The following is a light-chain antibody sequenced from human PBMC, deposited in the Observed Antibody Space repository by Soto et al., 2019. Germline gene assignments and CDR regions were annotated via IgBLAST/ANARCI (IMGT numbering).Light chain of an antibody. CDR1: SSDVGSYNL. J-gene: IGLJ1*01. CDR3: CSYAGSSTYV. V-gene: IGLV2-23*02. Sequence: QSALTQPASVSGSPGQSITISCTGTSSDVGSYNLVSWYRQHPGKAPKLMIYEVSKRPSGVSNRFSGSKSGNTASLTISGLQAEYEADYYCCSYAGSSTYVFGTGTKVTV. CDR2: EVS.